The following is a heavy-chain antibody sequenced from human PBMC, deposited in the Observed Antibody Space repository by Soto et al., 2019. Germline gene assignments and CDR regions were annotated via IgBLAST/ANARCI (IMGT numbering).Heavy chain of an antibody. D-gene: IGHD2-8*01. CDR1: GGSIGIYY. Sequence: SETLSLTCTVSGGSIGIYYWNWIRQPPGKVLEWIGYIYYNGNTNYDPSLKSRVTMSVDTSKNQFSLKLRSMTAADTAVYYCARDNGYFDYGGQGALVTVSS. J-gene: IGHJ4*02. CDR3: ARDNGYFDY. CDR2: IYYNGNT. V-gene: IGHV4-59*12.